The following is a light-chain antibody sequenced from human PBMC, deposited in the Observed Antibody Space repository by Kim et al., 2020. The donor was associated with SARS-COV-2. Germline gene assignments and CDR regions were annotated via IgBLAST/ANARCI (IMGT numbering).Light chain of an antibody. CDR2: EVS. CDR1: SSEVGGYNY. Sequence: QSLTLSCTGSSSEVGGYNYVSWYQQHPGKAPKLMIYEVSKRPSGVPDRFSGSKSGNTASLTVSGLQAEDEADYYCSSYAGSNNFVVIGGGTQLTVL. V-gene: IGLV2-8*01. CDR3: SSYAGSNNFVV. J-gene: IGLJ2*01.